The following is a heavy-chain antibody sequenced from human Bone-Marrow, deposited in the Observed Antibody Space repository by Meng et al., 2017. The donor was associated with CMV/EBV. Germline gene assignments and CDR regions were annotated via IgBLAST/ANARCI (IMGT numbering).Heavy chain of an antibody. CDR1: GFTFSSYS. Sequence: GGSLRLSCAASGFTFSSYSMNWVRQAPGKGLEWVSSISSSSSYIYYADSVKGRFTISRDNAKNSLYLQMNSLRAEDTAVYYCAKLRLLRPQYGMDVWGQGTTVTVYS. D-gene: IGHD3-3*01. V-gene: IGHV3-21*01. CDR2: ISSSSSYI. CDR3: AKLRLLRPQYGMDV. J-gene: IGHJ6*02.